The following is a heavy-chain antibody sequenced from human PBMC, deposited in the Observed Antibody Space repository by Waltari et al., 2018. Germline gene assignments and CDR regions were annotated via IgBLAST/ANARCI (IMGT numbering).Heavy chain of an antibody. V-gene: IGHV3-23*04. CDR2: ISGSGGST. J-gene: IGHJ4*02. CDR3: AKDPSYYDFWSGYSRYDY. Sequence: EVQLVESGGGLVQPGGSLRLSCAASGFTFSSYAMSWVRQAPGKGLEWVSAISGSGGSTYYADSVKGRFTISRDNSKNTLYLQMNSLRAEDTAVYYCAKDPSYYDFWSGYSRYDYWGQGTLVTVSS. CDR1: GFTFSSYA. D-gene: IGHD3-3*01.